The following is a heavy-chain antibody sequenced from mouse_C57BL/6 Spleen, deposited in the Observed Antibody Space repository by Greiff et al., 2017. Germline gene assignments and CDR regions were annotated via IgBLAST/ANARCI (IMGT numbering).Heavy chain of an antibody. V-gene: IGHV5-17*01. CDR2: ISSGSSTN. CDR1: GFTFSDYG. Sequence: EVHLVESGGGLVKPGGSLKLSCAASGFTFSDYGMHWVRQAPEKGLEWVAYISSGSSTNYYADTVKGRFTISRDNAKNTLFLQMTSLRSEDTAMYYCARGYDVEYYFDYWGQGTTLTVSS. D-gene: IGHD2-2*01. CDR3: ARGYDVEYYFDY. J-gene: IGHJ2*01.